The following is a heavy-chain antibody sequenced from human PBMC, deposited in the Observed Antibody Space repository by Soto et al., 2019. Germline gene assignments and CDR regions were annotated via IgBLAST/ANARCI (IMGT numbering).Heavy chain of an antibody. CDR2: ISGSGGST. CDR3: AREAESDY. D-gene: IGHD6-13*01. Sequence: EVQVLESGGGLVQPGGSLRLSCAASGFTFTNYVMSWVRQAPGKGLEWVPAISGSGGSTYYADSVKGRFTISRDNSRNTLYLQMNSLRVEDTAVYYCAREAESDYWGQGTLVTVSS. V-gene: IGHV3-23*01. CDR1: GFTFTNYV. J-gene: IGHJ4*02.